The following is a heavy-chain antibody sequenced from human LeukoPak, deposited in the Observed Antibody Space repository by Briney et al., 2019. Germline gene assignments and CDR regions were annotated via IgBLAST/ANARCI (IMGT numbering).Heavy chain of an antibody. CDR1: EFSFSNFA. CDR2: IASGFNT. Sequence: PGGSLRLSCAASEFSFSNFAVGWVRQAPGKGLEWVSTIASGFNTYSADSVKGRFTISRDNSKNTLYLQMDSLRAEDTAIYYCARQMHSTRWYGRYYFDSWGQGTLVTVSS. D-gene: IGHD2/OR15-2a*01. J-gene: IGHJ4*02. V-gene: IGHV3-23*01. CDR3: ARQMHSTRWYGRYYFDS.